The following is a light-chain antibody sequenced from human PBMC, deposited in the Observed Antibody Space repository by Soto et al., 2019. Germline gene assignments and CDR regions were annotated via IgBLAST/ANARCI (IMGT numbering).Light chain of an antibody. Sequence: QSVLTQPPSASGSPGQSVTISCTGTSSDIGAYNFVSWYQQHPGKAPKLMIYEVSKRPSGISDRFSGSKSSTSASLAISGLQSEDEADYYCAVWDDNLRGLFGGGTKLTVL. V-gene: IGLV2-8*01. CDR2: EVS. J-gene: IGLJ2*01. CDR3: AVWDDNLRGL. CDR1: SSDIGAYNF.